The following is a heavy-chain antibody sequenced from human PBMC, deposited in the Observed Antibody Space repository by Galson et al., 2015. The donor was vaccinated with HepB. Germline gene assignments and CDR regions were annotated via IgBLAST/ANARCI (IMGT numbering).Heavy chain of an antibody. Sequence: PALVKPTQTLTLACTFSGFSLSTRGVGVGWIRQPPGKALEWLALIYWDDDKRYSPSLKSRLTITKDTSKNQVVLTMTSADPVDTATYYCAHSFGSTWNDRGYFQHWGQGTLVTVSS. D-gene: IGHD1-1*01. CDR1: GFSLSTRGVG. V-gene: IGHV2-5*02. CDR3: AHSFGSTWNDRGYFQH. CDR2: IYWDDDK. J-gene: IGHJ1*01.